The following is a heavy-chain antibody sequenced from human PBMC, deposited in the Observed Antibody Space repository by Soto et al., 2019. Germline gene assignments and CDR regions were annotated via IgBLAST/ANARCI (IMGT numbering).Heavy chain of an antibody. CDR1: GGSFSGYY. CDR3: ARGRRWWLQNYYYYGMDV. V-gene: IGHV4-34*01. D-gene: IGHD5-12*01. Sequence: PSETLSLTCAVYGGSFSGYYWSWIRQPPGKGLEWIGEINHSGSTNYNPSLKSRVTISVDTSKNQFSLKLSSVTAADTAVYYCARGRRWWLQNYYYYGMDVWGQGTTVTVPS. CDR2: INHSGST. J-gene: IGHJ6*02.